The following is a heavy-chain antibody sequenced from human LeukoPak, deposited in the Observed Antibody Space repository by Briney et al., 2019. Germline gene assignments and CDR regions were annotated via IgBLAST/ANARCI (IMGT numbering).Heavy chain of an antibody. Sequence: GGSLRLSCAASGFTFNMYWMTWVRQAPGKGLESVAYINKDGSDKYYVDSVKGRYTVSRDNAKNSLYLQMNSLRAEDTAVYYCARDAGYGGNSDYWGQGTLVTVSS. J-gene: IGHJ4*02. CDR3: ARDAGYGGNSDY. V-gene: IGHV3-7*01. D-gene: IGHD4-23*01. CDR2: INKDGSDK. CDR1: GFTFNMYW.